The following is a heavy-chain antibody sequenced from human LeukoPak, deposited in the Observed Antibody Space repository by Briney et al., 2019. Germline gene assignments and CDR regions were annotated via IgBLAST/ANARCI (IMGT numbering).Heavy chain of an antibody. CDR1: GGSISSYY. CDR3: ARVSYDSSGYYYVHAFDI. V-gene: IGHV4-59*01. J-gene: IGHJ3*02. Sequence: SETLSLTCTVPGGSISSYYWSWIRQPPGKGLEWIGHIYYSGSTNYNPSLKSRVTISVDTSKNQFSLKLSSVTAADTAVYYCARVSYDSSGYYYVHAFDIWGQGTMVTVSS. CDR2: IYYSGST. D-gene: IGHD3-22*01.